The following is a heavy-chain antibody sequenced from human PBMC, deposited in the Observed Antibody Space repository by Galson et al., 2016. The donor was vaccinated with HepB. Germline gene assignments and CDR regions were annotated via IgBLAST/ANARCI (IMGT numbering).Heavy chain of an antibody. V-gene: IGHV3-23*01. D-gene: IGHD3-10*01. CDR3: AKGGPGSGSFWAVN. Sequence: SLRLSCAASGFSITIDAMSWVRQAPGKGLEWVSGISGSGVVIYYADSVKGRFTISRDNSKNVLYLEMNSLGGDDTAPDYCAKGGPGSGSFWAVNWGQGNLVTVSS. J-gene: IGHJ4*02. CDR1: GFSITIDA. CDR2: ISGSGVVI.